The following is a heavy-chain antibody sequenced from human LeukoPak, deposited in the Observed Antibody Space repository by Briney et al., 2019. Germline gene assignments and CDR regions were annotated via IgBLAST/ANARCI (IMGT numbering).Heavy chain of an antibody. V-gene: IGHV4-39*07. Sequence: KPSETLSLTCTVSGDSISTTNYYWGWIRQPPGKGLEWIGSVYYGGDTYYNSSLESRVTISIDTSRTQFSLKLKSVTAADTAVYFCARGDSNAWYPRGLHFDYWGQGTLVSVSS. CDR3: ARGDSNAWYPRGLHFDY. J-gene: IGHJ4*02. CDR1: GDSISTTNYY. D-gene: IGHD6-19*01. CDR2: VYYGGDT.